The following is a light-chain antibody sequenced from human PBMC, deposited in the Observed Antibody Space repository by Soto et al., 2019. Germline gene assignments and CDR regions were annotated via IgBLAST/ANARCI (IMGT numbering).Light chain of an antibody. Sequence: IVMTQSPATLSESPGERATLSCRASQSVSSNLAWYQQKRGQAPRLLIYGTSTRAPGIPARFSGSGSGTEFTLTISSLQSEDFAVYYCQQYNKWPLTFGGGTKVEIK. CDR2: GTS. CDR3: QQYNKWPLT. V-gene: IGKV3-15*01. CDR1: QSVSSN. J-gene: IGKJ4*01.